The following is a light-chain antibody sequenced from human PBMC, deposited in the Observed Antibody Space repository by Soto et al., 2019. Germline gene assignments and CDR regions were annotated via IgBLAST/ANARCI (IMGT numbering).Light chain of an antibody. CDR1: QTISSW. V-gene: IGKV1-5*03. Sequence: DIQMTQSPSTLSGSVVERVTITCLASQTISSWLAWYQQKPGKAPKLLIYKASSLESGVPSRFSGSGSGTEFTLTISSLQPDDFATYYCQQYNSYPGTFGQGTKVDI. CDR3: QQYNSYPGT. J-gene: IGKJ1*01. CDR2: KAS.